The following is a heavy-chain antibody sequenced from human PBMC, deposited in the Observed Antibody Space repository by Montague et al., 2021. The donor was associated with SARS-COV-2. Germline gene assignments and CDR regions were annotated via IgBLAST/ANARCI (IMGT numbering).Heavy chain of an antibody. D-gene: IGHD3-22*01. Sequence: SETLSLTCTVSGGSISSSSYYWGWIRQPPGKGLKGIGSIYYSGSTNYNPSLRSRVTISVDTSKNKFSLKLSSVTAADTAVYYCARDTRITMIVVVQVYGMDIWGQGTTVTVSS. J-gene: IGHJ6*02. CDR1: GGSISSSSYY. CDR2: IYYSGST. CDR3: ARDTRITMIVVVQVYGMDI. V-gene: IGHV4-39*07.